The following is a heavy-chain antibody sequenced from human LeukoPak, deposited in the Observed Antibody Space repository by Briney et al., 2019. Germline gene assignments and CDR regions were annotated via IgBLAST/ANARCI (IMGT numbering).Heavy chain of an antibody. J-gene: IGHJ4*02. CDR3: ARDTKTYYYDSSGYYAIDY. CDR2: ISAYNGNT. CDR1: LYTFTSYG. Sequence: ASVKVSCKASLYTFTSYGISWVRQAPGQGLEWMGWISAYNGNTNYAQKLQGRVTMTTDTSTSTAYMELRSLRSDDTAVYYCARDTKTYYYDSSGYYAIDYWGQGTLVTVSS. V-gene: IGHV1-18*01. D-gene: IGHD3-22*01.